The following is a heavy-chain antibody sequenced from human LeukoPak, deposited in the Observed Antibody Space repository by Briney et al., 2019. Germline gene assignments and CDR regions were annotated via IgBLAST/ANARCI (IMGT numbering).Heavy chain of an antibody. CDR3: ARGTYYYDSSGYYSLPYYYYYMDV. D-gene: IGHD3-22*01. V-gene: IGHV4-34*01. CDR2: INHSGST. Sequence: SETLSLTCAVYGGSFSGYYWSWIRQPPGKGLEWIGEINHSGSTNYNPSLKSRVTISVDTSKNQFSLKLSSVTAADTAVYYCARGTYYYDSSGYYSLPYYYYYMDVWGKGTTVTVSS. CDR1: GGSFSGYY. J-gene: IGHJ6*03.